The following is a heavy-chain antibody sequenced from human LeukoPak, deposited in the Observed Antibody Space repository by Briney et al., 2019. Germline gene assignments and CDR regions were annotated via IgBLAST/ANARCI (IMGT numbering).Heavy chain of an antibody. J-gene: IGHJ4*02. Sequence: GASVKVSCMASGGTFSIYPISWVRQAPGQGLEWMGGIIPIFGTANYAQKFQDRVTITADESTSTAYMELSSLRSEDTAVYYCTRVDTAMVPIAWGQGTLVTVSS. CDR1: GGTFSIYP. V-gene: IGHV1-69*13. D-gene: IGHD5-18*01. CDR3: TRVDTAMVPIA. CDR2: IIPIFGTA.